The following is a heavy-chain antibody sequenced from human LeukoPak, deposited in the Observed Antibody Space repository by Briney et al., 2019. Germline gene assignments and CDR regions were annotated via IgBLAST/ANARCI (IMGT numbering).Heavy chain of an antibody. J-gene: IGHJ5*02. CDR1: GFTFSSYS. CDR3: VASLIVAKIVDWFDP. D-gene: IGHD5-12*01. CDR2: ISSSSSYI. Sequence: TGGSLRLSCAASGFTFSSYSMHWVRQAPGKGLEWVSSISSSSSYIYYADSVKGRFTISRDNAKKSLFLQMNTLRAEDTAVYYCVASLIVAKIVDWFDPWGQGTLVTVSS. V-gene: IGHV3-21*01.